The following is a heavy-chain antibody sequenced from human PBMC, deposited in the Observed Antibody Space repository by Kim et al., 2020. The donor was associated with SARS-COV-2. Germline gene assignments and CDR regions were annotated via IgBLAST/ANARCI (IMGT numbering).Heavy chain of an antibody. CDR3: ARSRYSSGWYRRSDAFDI. Sequence: LKSLVTISVDTSKNQFSLKLSSVTAADTAVYYCARSRYSSGWYRRSDAFDIWGQGTMVTVSS. V-gene: IGHV4-34*01. J-gene: IGHJ3*02. D-gene: IGHD6-19*01.